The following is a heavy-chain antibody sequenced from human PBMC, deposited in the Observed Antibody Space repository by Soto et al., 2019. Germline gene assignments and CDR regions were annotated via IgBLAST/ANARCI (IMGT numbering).Heavy chain of an antibody. CDR3: ARVTNTAMVIDYYYYMDV. D-gene: IGHD5-18*01. J-gene: IGHJ6*03. CDR2: INTNTGNP. Sequence: ASVKVSCKSSGYTFTSYAMNWVRQAPGQGLEWMGWINTNTGNPTYAQGFTGRFVFSLDTSVSTAYLQICSLKAEDTAVYYCARVTNTAMVIDYYYYMDVSGKGTTVTVSS. V-gene: IGHV7-4-1*01. CDR1: GYTFTSYA.